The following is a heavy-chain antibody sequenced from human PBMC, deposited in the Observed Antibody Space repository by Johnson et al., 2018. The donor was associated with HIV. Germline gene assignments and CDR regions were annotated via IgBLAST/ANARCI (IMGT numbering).Heavy chain of an antibody. Sequence: EVQLVESGGGVVQPGRSLKLACSASGFTFSGSALHWVRQASGKGLEWVGLIRSKGNTYATVYSASLKGRFTISRDNSKNTLYLQMNSLRAEDTAVYYCARVGVDYYDRGATYQNAFDIWGQGTMVTVSS. CDR1: GFTFSGSA. J-gene: IGHJ3*02. CDR2: IRSKGNTYAT. V-gene: IGHV3-73*01. CDR3: ARVGVDYYDRGATYQNAFDI. D-gene: IGHD3-22*01.